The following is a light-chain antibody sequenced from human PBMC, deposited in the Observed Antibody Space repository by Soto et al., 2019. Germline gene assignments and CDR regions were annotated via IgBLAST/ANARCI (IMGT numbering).Light chain of an antibody. CDR1: QSVSSSY. Sequence: EIVLTQSPGTLSLSPGERATLSCRASQSVSSSYLAWYQQKPGQAPRLLIYGASSRATGIPARFSGSGSGTDFTLTISRLEPEDFAVYYCHQYGSSPWTFGQGTKVEIK. J-gene: IGKJ1*01. CDR2: GAS. CDR3: HQYGSSPWT. V-gene: IGKV3-20*01.